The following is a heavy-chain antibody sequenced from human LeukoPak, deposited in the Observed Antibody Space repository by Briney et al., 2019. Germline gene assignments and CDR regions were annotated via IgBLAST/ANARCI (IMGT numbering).Heavy chain of an antibody. CDR2: ISWNSGSI. V-gene: IGHV3-9*03. J-gene: IGHJ4*02. D-gene: IGHD3-9*01. CDR1: GFTFDDYA. CDR3: AKARNYDILTPFFDY. Sequence: GGSLRLSCAAYGFTFDDYAMHWVRQAPGKGLEWVSAISWNSGSIGYADSVKGRFTISRDNAKNSLYLQMNSPRAEDMALYYCAKARNYDILTPFFDYWGGGALVTVSS.